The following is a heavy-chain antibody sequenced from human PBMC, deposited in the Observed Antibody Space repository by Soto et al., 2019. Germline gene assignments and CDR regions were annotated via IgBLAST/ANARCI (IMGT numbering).Heavy chain of an antibody. J-gene: IGHJ4*02. CDR2: IYRDDDK. V-gene: IGHV2-5*02. D-gene: IGHD3-16*01. CDR1: VFSLSTSGVG. Sequence: QITLQESGPTLGKPTQTLTLTCTFSVFSLSTSGVGVGWIRQPPGKALGWLALIYRDDDKRYSPSLKRRLTITKDTSKYVVVLTMPNMDPVDRATYYCAHTAPHDYIWGSYPYFDYWGQGTLVTVSS. CDR3: AHTAPHDYIWGSYPYFDY.